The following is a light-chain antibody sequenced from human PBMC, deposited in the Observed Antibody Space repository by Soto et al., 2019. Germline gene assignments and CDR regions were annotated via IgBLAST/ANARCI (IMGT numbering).Light chain of an antibody. CDR1: SGHSSYA. J-gene: IGLJ3*02. CDR3: QTWGTGIRV. CDR2: LNSDGSH. Sequence: QSVLPQSPSASASLGASVKLTCTLSSGHSSYAIAWHQQQPEKGPRYLMKLNSDGSHSKVDGIPDRCSGSSSGAERYLTISSLQSEEEADYYCQTWGTGIRVFGGGTQLTVL. V-gene: IGLV4-69*01.